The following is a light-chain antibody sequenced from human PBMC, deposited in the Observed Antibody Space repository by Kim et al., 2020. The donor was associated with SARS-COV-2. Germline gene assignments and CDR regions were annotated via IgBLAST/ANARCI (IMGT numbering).Light chain of an antibody. CDR1: SVKSYY. CDR3: QSRDTTGNRWV. V-gene: IGLV3-19*01. J-gene: IGLJ3*02. CDR2: AYN. Sequence: AQGQTVRITCQGDSVKSYYANWYRQKPGQAPLLVIFAYNNRPSGIPGRFSASSSGNTASLTIIGAQAEDQADYYCQSRDTTGNRWVFGGGTQLTVL.